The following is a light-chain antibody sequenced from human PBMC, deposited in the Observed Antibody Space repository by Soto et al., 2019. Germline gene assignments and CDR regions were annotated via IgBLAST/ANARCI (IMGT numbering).Light chain of an antibody. CDR3: QQYGSSPT. CDR1: QSVSNNY. V-gene: IGKV3-20*01. Sequence: ESVLTQSPGTLGVSRGDRAKLSCRASQSVSNNYLAWYQQKPGQAPRRLIYGASSRATGIPDRFSGSGSGTDFTLTISRLEPEDFAVYYCQQYGSSPTFGEGTRLEIK. J-gene: IGKJ5*01. CDR2: GAS.